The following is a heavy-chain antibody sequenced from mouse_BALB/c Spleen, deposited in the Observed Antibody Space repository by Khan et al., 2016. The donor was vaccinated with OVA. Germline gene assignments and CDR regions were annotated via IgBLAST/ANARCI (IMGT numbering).Heavy chain of an antibody. V-gene: IGHV9-3-1*01. CDR1: GYTFTIYG. J-gene: IGHJ4*01. CDR3: ARVGYNGTMDY. D-gene: IGHD2-14*01. CDR2: INTYTGEP. Sequence: QIQLVQSGPELKKPGETVKISCKASGYTFTIYGMNWVRQAPGKGLKWMGWINTYTGEPTYADDFKGRFAFSLDTSASTAYLQINNLKNEDTAKYFCARVGYNGTMDYWGQGTSVTVSS.